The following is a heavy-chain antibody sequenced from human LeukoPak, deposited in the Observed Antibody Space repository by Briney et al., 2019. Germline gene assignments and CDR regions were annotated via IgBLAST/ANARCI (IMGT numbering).Heavy chain of an antibody. J-gene: IGHJ4*02. V-gene: IGHV4-34*01. D-gene: IGHD2-15*01. CDR1: GGSFSGYY. CDR3: ARDRYCSGGSCYSSLGFYFDY. Sequence: SETLSLTCAVYGGSFSGYYWCWIRQPPRKGLEWIGEITHSGSTNYNPSLKSRVTISVDTSKNQFSLKLSSVTAADTAVYYCARDRYCSGGSCYSSLGFYFDYWGQGTLVTVSS. CDR2: ITHSGST.